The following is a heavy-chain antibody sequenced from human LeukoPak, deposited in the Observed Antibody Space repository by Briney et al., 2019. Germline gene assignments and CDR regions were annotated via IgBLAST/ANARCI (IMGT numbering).Heavy chain of an antibody. D-gene: IGHD3-10*01. J-gene: IGHJ4*02. V-gene: IGHV4-34*01. CDR3: APRSYYPYYFDY. Sequence: PSETLSLTCAVSGASFSDYFWSWIRRSPGKGLEWIGEISHSGSTNYNPSLKSRVTISADTSKNQWSLKLSSVTAADTAVYYCAPRSYYPYYFDYWGQGTLVTVSS. CDR1: GASFSDYF. CDR2: ISHSGST.